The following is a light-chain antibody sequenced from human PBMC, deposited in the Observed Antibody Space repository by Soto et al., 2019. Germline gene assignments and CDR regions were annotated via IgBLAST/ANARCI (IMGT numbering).Light chain of an antibody. CDR3: HQYNNWPS. J-gene: IGKJ5*01. V-gene: IGKV3-15*01. CDR2: GAA. Sequence: EIVITQSPATLSVSLGERATLCCRASQSVISHLPCSQQKPGQAPRLLIYGAATRATGIPARFSGSGSETEFTLTIRSLQCEEFAVYYGHQYNNWPSFGQWTHWRL. CDR1: QSVISH.